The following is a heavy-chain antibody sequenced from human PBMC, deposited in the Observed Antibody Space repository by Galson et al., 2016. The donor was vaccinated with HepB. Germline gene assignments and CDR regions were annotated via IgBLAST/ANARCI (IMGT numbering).Heavy chain of an antibody. Sequence: SVKVSCKASGYTFINYNMHWVRQAPGQGLEWMGWINTGDDNTKYSQKFQGRVTITSDSSARTVYMELSSLRSEDTAVYYCAREYSGYAGSSYYSGMDAWGQGTTVTVS. CDR2: INTGDDNT. D-gene: IGHD5-12*01. CDR3: AREYSGYAGSSYYSGMDA. V-gene: IGHV1-3*04. J-gene: IGHJ6*02. CDR1: GYTFINYN.